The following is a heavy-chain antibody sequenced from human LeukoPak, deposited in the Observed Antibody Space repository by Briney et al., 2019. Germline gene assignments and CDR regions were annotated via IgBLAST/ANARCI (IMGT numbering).Heavy chain of an antibody. CDR3: AKAGTPTIFGVVINYFDY. CDR1: GFTFSNYG. V-gene: IGHV3-23*01. J-gene: IGHJ4*02. Sequence: GGSLRLSCAASGFTFSNYGMSWLRQAPGKGLEWVSAISGSGGSTYYADSVKGRFTISRDNSKNTLYLQMNSLRAEDTAVYYCAKAGTPTIFGVVINYFDYWGQGTLVTVSS. CDR2: ISGSGGST. D-gene: IGHD3-3*01.